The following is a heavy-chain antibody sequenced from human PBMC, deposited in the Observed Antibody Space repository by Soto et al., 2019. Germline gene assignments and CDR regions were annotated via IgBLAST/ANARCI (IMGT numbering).Heavy chain of an antibody. CDR2: ISTTGSSI. Sequence: EAQLVESGGDLVQPGGSLRLSCAGSGFTFSTYEMNWVRQAPGKGLEWVSYISTTGSSIHYADSVRGRFTISRDNTKNSLYLQMNSLRVEDTAIYYCARNSGDYEVYWGQGTLVTVS. V-gene: IGHV3-48*03. CDR1: GFTFSTYE. J-gene: IGHJ4*02. D-gene: IGHD4-17*01. CDR3: ARNSGDYEVY.